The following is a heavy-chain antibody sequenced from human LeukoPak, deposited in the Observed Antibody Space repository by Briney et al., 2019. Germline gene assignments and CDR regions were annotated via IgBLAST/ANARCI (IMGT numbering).Heavy chain of an antibody. CDR2: INPSGGST. CDR1: GYTFTSYY. V-gene: IGHV1-46*01. J-gene: IGHJ6*02. D-gene: IGHD5-12*01. CDR3: ARGHSGYEIPNYYYYGMDV. Sequence: GASVKVSCKASGYTFTSYYMHWVRQAPGQGLEWMGIINPSGGSTSYAQKFQGRVTMTRDTSTSTVYMELSSLRSEDTAVYYCARGHSGYEIPNYYYYGMDVWGQGTTVTVSS.